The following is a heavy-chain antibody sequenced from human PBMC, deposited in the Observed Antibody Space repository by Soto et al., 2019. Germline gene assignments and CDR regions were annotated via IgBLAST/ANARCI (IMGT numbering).Heavy chain of an antibody. J-gene: IGHJ3*02. CDR2: IYHSGST. Sequence: SETLSLTCAVSGGSISSGGYSWSWIRQPPGKGLEWIGYIYHSGSTYYNPSLKSRVTISVDRSKNQFSLKLSSVTAADTAVYYCARGSFDHAFDIWGPGTMVTVSS. CDR3: ARGSFDHAFDI. CDR1: GGSISSGGYS. V-gene: IGHV4-30-2*01. D-gene: IGHD3-9*01.